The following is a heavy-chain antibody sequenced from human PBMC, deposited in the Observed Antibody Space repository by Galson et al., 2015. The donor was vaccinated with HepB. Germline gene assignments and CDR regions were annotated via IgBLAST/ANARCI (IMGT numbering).Heavy chain of an antibody. J-gene: IGHJ4*02. D-gene: IGHD2-2*02. Sequence: SLRLSCAASGFTFSSYAISWVRQAPGKGLEWVSSISGSGGSTYYADSVKGRFTVSRDNSKNTLYLQMNSLRAEDTAVYYCAKGYCSSASCYIFADWGQGTLVTVSS. V-gene: IGHV3-23*01. CDR3: AKGYCSSASCYIFAD. CDR2: ISGSGGST. CDR1: GFTFSSYA.